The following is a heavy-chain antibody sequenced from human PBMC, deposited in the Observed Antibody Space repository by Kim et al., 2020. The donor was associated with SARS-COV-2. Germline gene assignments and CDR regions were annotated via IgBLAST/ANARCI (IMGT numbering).Heavy chain of an antibody. J-gene: IGHJ4*02. V-gene: IGHV4-59*01. Sequence: KYNPSHKSRVTVAVDTSKNQFSLRLTSVTSADTAVYYCATCLMGAGGVGSWGQGTLVTVSS. CDR3: ATCLMGAGGVGS. D-gene: IGHD6-13*01.